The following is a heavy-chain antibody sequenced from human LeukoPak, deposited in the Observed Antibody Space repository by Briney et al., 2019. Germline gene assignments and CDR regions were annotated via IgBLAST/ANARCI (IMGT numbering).Heavy chain of an antibody. CDR3: ATPGWNRLAFDI. Sequence: ASVKVSCKVSGYTLTELSMHWVRQAPGKGLEWMGGFDPEDGETIYAQKFQGRVTMTEDTSTDTAYMELSSLRSEDTAVYYCATPGWNRLAFDIWGQGTMVTVSS. CDR1: GYTLTELS. V-gene: IGHV1-24*01. CDR2: FDPEDGET. J-gene: IGHJ3*02. D-gene: IGHD1-1*01.